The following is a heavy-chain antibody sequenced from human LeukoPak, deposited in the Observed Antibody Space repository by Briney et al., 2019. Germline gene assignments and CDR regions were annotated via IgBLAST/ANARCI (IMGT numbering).Heavy chain of an antibody. D-gene: IGHD3-22*01. J-gene: IGHJ6*03. CDR1: GGSISSSSYY. Sequence: SETLSLTCTVSGGSISSSSYYWGWIRQPPGKGLEWIGSIYYSGSTYYNPSLKSRVTISVDTSKNQFSLKLSSVTAADTAVYYCARSYYDSSGYYSGGYYYYYMDVWGKGTTVTVSS. CDR2: IYYSGST. V-gene: IGHV4-39*07. CDR3: ARSYYDSSGYYSGGYYYYYMDV.